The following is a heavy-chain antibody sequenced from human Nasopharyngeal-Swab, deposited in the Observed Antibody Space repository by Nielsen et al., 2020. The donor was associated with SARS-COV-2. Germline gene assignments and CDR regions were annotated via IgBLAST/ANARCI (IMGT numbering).Heavy chain of an antibody. V-gene: IGHV5-51*01. CDR2: IYPGDSDT. D-gene: IGHD3-22*01. Sequence: GESLKISCQGSGYSFTSYWIGWVRQMPGKGLEWMGIIYPGDSDTRYSPSFQGQVTISADKSISTAYLQWSSLKASGTAMYYCARRLKDYNYYDSSGPDWYFDLWGRGTLVTVSS. J-gene: IGHJ2*01. CDR1: GYSFTSYW. CDR3: ARRLKDYNYYDSSGPDWYFDL.